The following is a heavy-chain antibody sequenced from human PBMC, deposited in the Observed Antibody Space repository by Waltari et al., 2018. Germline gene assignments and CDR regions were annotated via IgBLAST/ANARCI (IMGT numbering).Heavy chain of an antibody. Sequence: EVQLLESGGGLVQPGGSLRLSCAGTGFTFSSHSMVWVRQAPGKGLEWVSAICGTSSGTYYADSVKGRFTISRDNFMKTLYLQMNSLRADDTAVYYCAKFPGAESFDIWGQGTLVTVSS. J-gene: IGHJ4*02. CDR2: ICGTSSGT. V-gene: IGHV3-23*01. CDR1: GFTFSSHS. D-gene: IGHD5-12*01. CDR3: AKFPGAESFDI.